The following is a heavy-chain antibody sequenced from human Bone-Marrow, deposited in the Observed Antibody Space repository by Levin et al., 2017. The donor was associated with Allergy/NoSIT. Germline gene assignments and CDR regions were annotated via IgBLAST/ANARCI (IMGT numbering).Heavy chain of an antibody. Sequence: SGPTLVKPTQTLTLTCTFSGFSLSTSGVGVGWIRQPPGKALEWLALIYWDDDKRYSPSLKSRLTITKDTSKNQVVLTMTNMDPVDTATYYCAQAYDYVWGSYRGPPGAFDIWGQGTMVTVSS. D-gene: IGHD3-16*02. CDR1: GFSLSTSGVG. J-gene: IGHJ3*02. CDR2: IYWDDDK. V-gene: IGHV2-5*02. CDR3: AQAYDYVWGSYRGPPGAFDI.